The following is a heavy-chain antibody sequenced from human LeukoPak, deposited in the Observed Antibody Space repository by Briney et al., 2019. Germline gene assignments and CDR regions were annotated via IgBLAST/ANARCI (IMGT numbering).Heavy chain of an antibody. J-gene: IGHJ3*02. CDR2: INPNSGGT. D-gene: IGHD3-10*01. CDR3: ARQRGAPGAFDI. Sequence: ASVKVSCKASGYTFTGYYMHWVRQAPGQGLEWMGWINPNSGGTNYAQKFQGRVTMTRDTSITTAYMELSRLRSDDTAVYYCARQRGAPGAFDIWGQGTMVTVSS. CDR1: GYTFTGYY. V-gene: IGHV1-2*02.